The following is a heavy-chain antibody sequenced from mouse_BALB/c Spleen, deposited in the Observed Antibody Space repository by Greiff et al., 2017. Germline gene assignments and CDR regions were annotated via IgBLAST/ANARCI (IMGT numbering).Heavy chain of an antibody. CDR3: ASHERSGTGGYAIDY. D-gene: IGHD1-3*01. V-gene: IGHV5-12-2*01. CDR1: GFTFSSYT. J-gene: IGHJ4*01. Sequence: EVNVVDSGGGLVQPGGSLKLSCAASGFTFSSYTMSWVRQTPEKRLEWVAYISNGGGSTYYPDTVKGRFTISRDNAKNTLYLQMSSLKSEDTAMYYCASHERSGTGGYAIDYWGQGTSVTVSS. CDR2: ISNGGGST.